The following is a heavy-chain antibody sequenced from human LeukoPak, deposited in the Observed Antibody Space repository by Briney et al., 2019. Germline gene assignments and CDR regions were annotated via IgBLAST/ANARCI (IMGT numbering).Heavy chain of an antibody. CDR2: ISGRGDST. CDR1: RLTFSSYA. CDR3: AKAIAAPVWYFDL. Sequence: GGSLRLSCAASRLTFSSYAMSWVRQAPGKGLEWVSTISGRGDSTYYADSVKGRFTISRDNSRNTLYLQMNTLRAEDTAVYYCAKAIAAPVWYFDLWGRGTLVTVSS. J-gene: IGHJ2*01. D-gene: IGHD6-13*01. V-gene: IGHV3-23*01.